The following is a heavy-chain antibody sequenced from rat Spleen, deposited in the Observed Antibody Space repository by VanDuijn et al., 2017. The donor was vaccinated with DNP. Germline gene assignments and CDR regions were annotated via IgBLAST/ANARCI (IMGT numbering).Heavy chain of an antibody. D-gene: IGHD1-6*01. V-gene: IGHV2-6*01. CDR1: GFSLTSYA. CDR2: ISSGEKT. J-gene: IGHJ1*01. Sequence: QVRLRESGPGLVQPSHTLSLTCTVSGFSLTSYAVSWVRQPPGKGLEWIAAISSGEKTYYNPALKSRLSISRDTSKSQVFLKMNSLQPEDTAIYFCTRVLYNGYQRHYWSFDFWGPGTMVTVSS. CDR3: TRVLYNGYQRHYWSFDF.